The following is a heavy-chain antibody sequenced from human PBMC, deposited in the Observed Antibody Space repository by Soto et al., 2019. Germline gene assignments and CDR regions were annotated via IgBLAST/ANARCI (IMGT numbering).Heavy chain of an antibody. CDR2: YDLEKGET. V-gene: IGHV1-24*01. CDR1: GYSLTELS. Sequence: ASVKVSCKVSGYSLTELSIHWVRQAPGEGLEWMGGYDLEKGETIYAQKFQGRVTMTEDSPADTPYMQLRSLRSEDTAVYYCARDFFPGTAVAGPGHLWGQGTLVTVSS. J-gene: IGHJ5*02. CDR3: ARDFFPGTAVAGPGHL. D-gene: IGHD6-19*01.